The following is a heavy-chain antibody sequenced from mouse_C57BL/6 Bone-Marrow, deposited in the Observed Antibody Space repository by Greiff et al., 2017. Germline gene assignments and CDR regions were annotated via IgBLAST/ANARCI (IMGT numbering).Heavy chain of an antibody. CDR1: GYTFTNYW. CDR2: IYPGGGYT. J-gene: IGHJ2*01. V-gene: IGHV1-63*01. CDR3: ARENDGYYFDY. Sequence: QVQLQQSGAELVRPGTSVKMSCKASGYTFTNYWIGWAKQMPGHGLEWIGDIYPGGGYTNYNEKFKGKATLTADKSSSTAYMQFSSLTSEDSAIYYCARENDGYYFDYWGQGTTLTVSS. D-gene: IGHD2-3*01.